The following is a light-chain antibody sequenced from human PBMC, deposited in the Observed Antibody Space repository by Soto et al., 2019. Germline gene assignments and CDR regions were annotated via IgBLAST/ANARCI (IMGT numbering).Light chain of an antibody. Sequence: EIVLTQSPGTLSLSPGERATLSCRASQSVSSAYLAWYQQIPGQAPRLLIYGTSSRATSIPDRFSGSGSETDFTLTISGLEPEAFAVYYCQQSGSSFYTFGQGTKLEIK. J-gene: IGKJ2*01. V-gene: IGKV3-20*01. CDR1: QSVSSAY. CDR2: GTS. CDR3: QQSGSSFYT.